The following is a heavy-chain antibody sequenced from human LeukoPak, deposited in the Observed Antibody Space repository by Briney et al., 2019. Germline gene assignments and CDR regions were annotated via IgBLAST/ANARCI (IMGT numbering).Heavy chain of an antibody. J-gene: IGHJ4*02. CDR2: IYTSGST. Sequence: SETRSLTCTVSGGSISSYYWSWIRQPAGKGLEWTGRIYTSGSTNYNPSLKSRVTMSVDTSKNQFSLKLSSVTAADTAVYYCARVGPSSGWSPLDYWGQGTLVTVSS. CDR3: ARVGPSSGWSPLDY. D-gene: IGHD6-19*01. V-gene: IGHV4-4*07. CDR1: GGSISSYY.